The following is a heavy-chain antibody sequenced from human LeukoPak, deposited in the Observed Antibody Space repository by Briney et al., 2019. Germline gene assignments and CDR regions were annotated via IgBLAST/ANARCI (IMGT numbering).Heavy chain of an antibody. J-gene: IGHJ4*02. CDR1: GGSTSSSSYY. D-gene: IGHD2-15*01. V-gene: IGHV4-39*01. CDR2: IYYSGST. Sequence: SETLSLTCSVSGGSTSSSSYYWGWIRQPPGKGLEWIGSIYYSGSTYYNSSPKSRVTISVDTSKNQFSLKLSSVTAADTAVYYSARCYCSGGSCYPDYWGQGTLVTVSS. CDR3: ARCYCSGGSCYPDY.